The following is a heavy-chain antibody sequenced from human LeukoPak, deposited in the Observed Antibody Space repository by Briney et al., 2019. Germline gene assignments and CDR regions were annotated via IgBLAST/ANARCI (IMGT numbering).Heavy chain of an antibody. D-gene: IGHD2-2*02. Sequence: GGSLRLSCAASGLTVSSNYMNWVRQAPGKGLEWVSVIYSGGSTYYPDSVKGRFTISRDNSKNTVYLQMNSLRAEDTAVYYCARDLAHTQSFDIWGRGTMVTVAS. CDR2: IYSGGST. V-gene: IGHV3-53*01. CDR3: ARDLAHTQSFDI. CDR1: GLTVSSNY. J-gene: IGHJ3*02.